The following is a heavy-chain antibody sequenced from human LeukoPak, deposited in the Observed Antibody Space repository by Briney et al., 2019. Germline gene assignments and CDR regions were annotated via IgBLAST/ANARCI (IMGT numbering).Heavy chain of an antibody. Sequence: ASVKVSCKASGYTFTSYDINWVRQATGQGLEWMGWMNPNSGNTGYAQKFQGRVTMTRNTSISTAYMELSSLRSEDTAVYYCARGGWDYVWGSYRSLGYWGQGTLVTVSS. J-gene: IGHJ4*02. V-gene: IGHV1-8*01. CDR1: GYTFTSYD. CDR3: ARGGWDYVWGSYRSLGY. D-gene: IGHD3-16*02. CDR2: MNPNSGNT.